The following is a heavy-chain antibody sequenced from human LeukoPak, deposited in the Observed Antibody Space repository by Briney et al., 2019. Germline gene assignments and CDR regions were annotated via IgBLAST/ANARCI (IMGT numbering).Heavy chain of an antibody. CDR1: GYTFTGYY. D-gene: IGHD6-13*01. Sequence: ASVKVSCKASGYTFTGYYMHWVRQAPGQGLEWMGWINPNSGGTNYAQRFQGRVTMTRDTSISTAYMELSRLRSDDTAVYYCARDRGIAAAGIRYFQHWGQGTLVTVSS. CDR2: INPNSGGT. J-gene: IGHJ1*01. CDR3: ARDRGIAAAGIRYFQH. V-gene: IGHV1-2*02.